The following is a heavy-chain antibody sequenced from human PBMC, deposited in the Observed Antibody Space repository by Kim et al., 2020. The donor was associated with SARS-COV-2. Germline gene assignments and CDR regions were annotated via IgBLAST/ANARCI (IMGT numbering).Heavy chain of an antibody. J-gene: IGHJ6*02. CDR2: IIPILGIA. D-gene: IGHD1-26*01. CDR3: ARPAERAPNYYYYGMDV. Sequence: SVKVSCKASGGTFSSYAISWVRQAPGQGLEWMGRIIPILGIANYAQKFQGRVTITADKSTSTAYMELSSLGSEDTAVYYCARPAERAPNYYYYGMDVCG. CDR1: GGTFSSYA. V-gene: IGHV1-69*04.